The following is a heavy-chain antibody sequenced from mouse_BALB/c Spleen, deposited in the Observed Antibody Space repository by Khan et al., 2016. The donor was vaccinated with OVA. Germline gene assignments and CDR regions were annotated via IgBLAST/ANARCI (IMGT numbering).Heavy chain of an antibody. CDR1: GYAFTNYL. V-gene: IGHV1-54*01. CDR3: ARKNKSYYGNYDTMDY. Sequence: QVQLKESGAELVRPGTSVKVSCKASGYAFTNYLIEWIKQRPGQGLEWIGVINTGSGGTNYNEKFTGQATLTADKSSSTAYLQLSSLTSDDAAVYFCARKNKSYYGNYDTMDYWGQGTSVTVSA. D-gene: IGHD2-10*01. J-gene: IGHJ4*01. CDR2: INTGSGGT.